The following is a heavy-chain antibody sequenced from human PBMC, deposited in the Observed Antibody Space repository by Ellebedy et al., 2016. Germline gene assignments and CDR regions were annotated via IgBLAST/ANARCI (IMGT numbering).Heavy chain of an antibody. CDR2: IIPVLGNT. J-gene: IGHJ4*02. CDR3: ARGITMVRGVTLGY. V-gene: IGHV1-69*04. D-gene: IGHD3-10*01. CDR1: GATFNFYG. Sequence: ASVKVSCKASGATFNFYGISWVRQAPGQGLEWMGRIIPVLGNTKYAQEVQGRVTITADKSTSSVYMELSSLTSEDTAVYYCARGITMVRGVTLGYWGQGTLVTVSS.